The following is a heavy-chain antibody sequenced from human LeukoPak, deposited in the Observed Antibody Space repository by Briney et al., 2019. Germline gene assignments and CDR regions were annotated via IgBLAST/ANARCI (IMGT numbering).Heavy chain of an antibody. D-gene: IGHD3-10*01. V-gene: IGHV4-38-2*02. Sequence: SETLSLTCTVSGYFISSGFYWGFIRQSAGKVLGLIGIIPHGRATYYTPSLKSRVTVLVDTSKNQFSLQLSSLTAADTAVYYCARVFPSGSGNYYSFDYWGQGTLVTVSS. J-gene: IGHJ4*02. CDR1: GYFISSGFY. CDR2: IPHGRAT. CDR3: ARVFPSGSGNYYSFDY.